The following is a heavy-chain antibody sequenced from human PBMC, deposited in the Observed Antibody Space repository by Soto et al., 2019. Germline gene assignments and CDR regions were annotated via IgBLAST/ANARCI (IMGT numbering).Heavy chain of an antibody. V-gene: IGHV3-74*01. D-gene: IGHD3-3*01. CDR1: GFTFSSYW. Sequence: PGGSLRLSCAASGFTFSSYWMHWVRQAPGKGLVWVSRINSDGSSTSYADSVKGRFTISRDNAKNTLYLQMNSLRAEDTAVYYCARDSYVSGYDFWSGELDYWGQGTLVTVSS. CDR2: INSDGSST. J-gene: IGHJ4*02. CDR3: ARDSYVSGYDFWSGELDY.